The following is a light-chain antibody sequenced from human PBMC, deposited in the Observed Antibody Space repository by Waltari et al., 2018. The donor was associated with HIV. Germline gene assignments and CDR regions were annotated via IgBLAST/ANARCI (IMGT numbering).Light chain of an antibody. CDR1: SSNIGSNT. J-gene: IGLJ3*02. CDR3: AAWDDSLNGWV. Sequence: QSVLTQPPSASGTPGQRVTISCSGGSSNIGSNTVNWYQQLSGTAPKLLIYSSYQRPSGVPDRFSGSKSGTSASLAISGLQSEDEADYYCAAWDDSLNGWVFGGGTKLTVL. CDR2: SSY. V-gene: IGLV1-44*01.